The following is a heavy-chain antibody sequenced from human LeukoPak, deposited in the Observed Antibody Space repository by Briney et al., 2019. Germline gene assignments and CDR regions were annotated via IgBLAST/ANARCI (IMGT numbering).Heavy chain of an antibody. Sequence: PGGSLRLSCAASGFTVSSNYMSWVRQAPGKGLEWVSVIYSGGSTYYADSVKGRFTISRDNSKNTLYLQMNSLRAEDTAVYYCTRVRTDYFDSWGQGTLVTVSS. D-gene: IGHD1-1*01. J-gene: IGHJ4*02. CDR2: IYSGGST. V-gene: IGHV3-53*01. CDR3: TRVRTDYFDS. CDR1: GFTVSSNY.